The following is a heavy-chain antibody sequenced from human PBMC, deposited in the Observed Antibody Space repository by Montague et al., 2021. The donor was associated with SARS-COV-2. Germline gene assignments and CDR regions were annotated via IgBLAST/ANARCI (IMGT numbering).Heavy chain of an antibody. CDR3: ARDTYYYESGRFDDVFDI. J-gene: IGHJ4*02. CDR2: IHYSRAT. V-gene: IGHV4-4*07. Sequence: SETLSLTCTVSGGDSFGSYYCSWVRPSPGKGLEWIGRIHYSRATNLHSPLDSRVTTSVDMSRNQFSLNLRSVTPADTAIYYCARDTYYYESGRFDDVFDIWGQGTLVTVSS. D-gene: IGHD3-10*01. CDR1: GGDSFGSYY.